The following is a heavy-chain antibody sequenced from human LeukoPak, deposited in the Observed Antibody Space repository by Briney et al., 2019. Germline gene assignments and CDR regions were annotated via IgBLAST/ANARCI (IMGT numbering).Heavy chain of an antibody. V-gene: IGHV3-11*06. D-gene: IGHD1-1*01. CDR2: IGISSGNT. J-gene: IGHJ4*02. CDR3: ARDHNYAFDN. Sequence: GGSLRLSCTASGFPFSDYNMNWVRQAPGKGLEWISYIGISSGNTKYADSVKGRFTISADNARNSLYLQMNSLRVEDTAVYYCARDHNYAFDNWGQGTLVSVSS. CDR1: GFPFSDYN.